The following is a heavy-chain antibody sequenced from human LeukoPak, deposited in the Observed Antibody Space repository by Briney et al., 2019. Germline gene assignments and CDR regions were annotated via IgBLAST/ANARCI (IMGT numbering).Heavy chain of an antibody. J-gene: IGHJ2*01. CDR1: GGSISSSSYY. D-gene: IGHD5-18*01. CDR2: IYYSGST. Sequence: SETLSLTCTVSGGSISSSSYYWGWIRQPPGKGLEWIGSIYYSGSTYYNPSLKSRVTISVDTSKNQFSLKLSSVTAADTAVYYCARQGQLWTTRYFDLWGRGTLVTVSS. V-gene: IGHV4-39*01. CDR3: ARQGQLWTTRYFDL.